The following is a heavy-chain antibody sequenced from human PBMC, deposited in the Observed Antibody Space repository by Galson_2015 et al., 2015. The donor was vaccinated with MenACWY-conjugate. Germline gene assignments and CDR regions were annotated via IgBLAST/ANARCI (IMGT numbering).Heavy chain of an antibody. CDR3: AKTRGASFYFDS. D-gene: IGHD1-26*01. J-gene: IGHJ4*01. Sequence: SLRLSCAASGFIFNTYWMHWVRQAPGKGLVWVSRINPGGSSTTYADSAKDRFTISRDIAKNTLYLQMNSLRPEDTAVFYCAKTRGASFYFDSWGQGTLVTVSS. CDR2: INPGGSST. V-gene: IGHV3-74*01. CDR1: GFIFNTYW.